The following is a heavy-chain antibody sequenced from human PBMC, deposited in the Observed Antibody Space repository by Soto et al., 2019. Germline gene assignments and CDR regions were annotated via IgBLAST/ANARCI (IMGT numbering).Heavy chain of an antibody. CDR3: AREYYYHSSGFWFDP. J-gene: IGHJ5*02. CDR1: GGPIRSCY. D-gene: IGHD3-22*01. CDR2: LYSSGST. Sequence: SDTLSLTCSGSGGPIRSCYWSWIRQPPGKGLEWIGYLYSSGSTNYTPALKRRVTISVDRSKNQFSLKLSSVTAADKAVYYCAREYYYHSSGFWFDPWGQGTMGTVS. V-gene: IGHV4-59*01.